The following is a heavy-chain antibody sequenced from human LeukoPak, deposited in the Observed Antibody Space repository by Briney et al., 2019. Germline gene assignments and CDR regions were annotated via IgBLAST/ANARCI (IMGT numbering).Heavy chain of an antibody. V-gene: IGHV4-31*03. CDR2: IYYSGST. D-gene: IGHD5-18*01. J-gene: IGHJ4*02. CDR1: GGSISSGGYY. Sequence: SETLSLTCTVSGGSISSGGYYWSWIRQHPGKGLEWIGYIYYSGSTYYNPSLKSRVTISVDTSKNQFSLKLNSVTAADTAVYYCARDSGYSYGPIDYWGQGTLVTVSS. CDR3: ARDSGYSYGPIDY.